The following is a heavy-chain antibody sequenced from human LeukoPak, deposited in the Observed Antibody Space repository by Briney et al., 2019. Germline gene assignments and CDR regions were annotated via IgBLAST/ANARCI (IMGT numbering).Heavy chain of an antibody. CDR1: GFPFSVYE. Sequence: GGSLSLSCAVSGFPFSVYEMNWVRQAPGKGLEWVSNIGSSGAIRHYADSVKGRFSISRDNAENSLFLQMNSLRVEDTGIYYCALLAVASDFDYWGQGALVTVSS. D-gene: IGHD6-19*01. V-gene: IGHV3-48*03. CDR2: IGSSGAIR. J-gene: IGHJ4*02. CDR3: ALLAVASDFDY.